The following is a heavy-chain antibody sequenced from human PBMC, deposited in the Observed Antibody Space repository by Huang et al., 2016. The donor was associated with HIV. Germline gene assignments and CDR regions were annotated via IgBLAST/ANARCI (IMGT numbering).Heavy chain of an antibody. CDR3: TRAVWFAENWFDI. CDR2: MNPASGKT. V-gene: IGHV1-8*02. Sequence: QVQLVQSGAEVKRPGASVKVSCKASGYTFRDSSLNWVRQAPGQGLEWMGWMNPASGKTGDAPSLQVRGTMTRDISISTAYMELRSLRFEDTAVYYCTRAVWFAENWFDIWGQGTPVIVSS. CDR1: GYTFRDSS. D-gene: IGHD3-10*01. J-gene: IGHJ5*02.